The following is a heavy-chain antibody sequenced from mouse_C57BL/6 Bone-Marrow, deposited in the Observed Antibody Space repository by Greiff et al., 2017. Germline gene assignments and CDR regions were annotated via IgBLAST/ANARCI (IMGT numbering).Heavy chain of an antibody. CDR2: IHPNSGST. CDR1: GYTFTSYW. J-gene: IGHJ4*01. Sequence: VQLQQPGAELVKPGASVKLSCKASGYTFTSYWMHWVKQRPGQGLEWIGMIHPNSGSTNYNEKFKSKATVTVDKSSSTAYMQLSRLTSEDSAVYFCERESLAPRGAMDYWGQGTSVTVSS. CDR3: ERESLAPRGAMDY. V-gene: IGHV1-64*01.